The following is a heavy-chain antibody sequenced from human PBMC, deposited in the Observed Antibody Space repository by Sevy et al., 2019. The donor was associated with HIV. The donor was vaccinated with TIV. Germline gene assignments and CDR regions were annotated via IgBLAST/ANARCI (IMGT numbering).Heavy chain of an antibody. CDR2: IQCGGSNK. CDR3: VKEGGGEWGDH. Sequence: GGSLRLSCAASGFSFSSYGMHWVRQAPGKGLEWMSYIQCGGSNKDYADSVKGRFTISRDNSKNTLYLQMNSLRVEDTAVFYCVKEGGGEWGDHWGQGTLVTVSS. D-gene: IGHD1-26*01. J-gene: IGHJ4*02. V-gene: IGHV3-30*02. CDR1: GFSFSSYG.